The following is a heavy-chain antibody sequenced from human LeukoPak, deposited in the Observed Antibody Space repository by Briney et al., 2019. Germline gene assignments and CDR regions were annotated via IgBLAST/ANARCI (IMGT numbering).Heavy chain of an antibody. D-gene: IGHD4-23*01. J-gene: IGHJ6*03. Sequence: PGGSLRLSRAASGFTFSSYEMNWVRQAPGKGLEWVSKISSSGSSIYYEDSVKGRFTISRDNAKNSLYLQMNSLRAEDTALYYCAREAREVVTHRVYYYYYYMDVWGKGTTVTVSS. V-gene: IGHV3-48*03. CDR3: AREAREVVTHRVYYYYYYMDV. CDR2: ISSSGSSI. CDR1: GFTFSSYE.